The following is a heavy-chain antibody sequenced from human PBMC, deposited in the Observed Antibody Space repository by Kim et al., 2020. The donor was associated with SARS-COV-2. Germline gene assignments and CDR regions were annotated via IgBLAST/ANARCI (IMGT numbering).Heavy chain of an antibody. CDR3: AREKRGGWYAYFDY. CDR2: IKQDGSEK. CDR1: GFTFSSYW. D-gene: IGHD6-19*01. J-gene: IGHJ4*02. Sequence: GGSLRLSCAASGFTFSSYWMSWVRQAPGKGLEWVANIKQDGSEKYYVDSVKGRFTISRDNAKNSLYLQMNSLRAEDTAVYYCAREKRGGWYAYFDYWGQGTLVTVSS. V-gene: IGHV3-7*03.